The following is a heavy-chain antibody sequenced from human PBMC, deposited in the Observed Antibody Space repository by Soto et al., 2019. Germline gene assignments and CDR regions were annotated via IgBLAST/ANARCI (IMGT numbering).Heavy chain of an antibody. V-gene: IGHV3-30-3*01. CDR2: ISYDGSNK. CDR3: ARDQAGSGWYDTFDY. CDR1: GFTFSSYA. J-gene: IGHJ4*02. Sequence: QVQLVESGGGVVQPGRSLRLSCAASGFTFSSYAMHWVRQAPGKGLEWVAVISYDGSNKYYADSVKGRFTTSRDNSKNTLYLQMNSLRAEDTAVYYCARDQAGSGWYDTFDYWGQGTLVTVSS. D-gene: IGHD6-19*01.